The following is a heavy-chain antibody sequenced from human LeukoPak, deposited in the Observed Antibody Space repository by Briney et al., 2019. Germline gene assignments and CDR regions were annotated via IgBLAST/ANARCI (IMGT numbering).Heavy chain of an antibody. D-gene: IGHD3-10*01. J-gene: IGHJ4*02. V-gene: IGHV4-38-2*02. CDR3: ASALWFGSYYFDY. CDR1: GYSISSGYY. Sequence: KPSETLSLTCTVSGYSISSGYYWGWIRQPPGKGLEWIGSIYHSGSTYYNPSLKSRVTILVDTSKNQFSLKLSSVTAADTAVYYCASALWFGSYYFDYWGQGTLVTVSS. CDR2: IYHSGST.